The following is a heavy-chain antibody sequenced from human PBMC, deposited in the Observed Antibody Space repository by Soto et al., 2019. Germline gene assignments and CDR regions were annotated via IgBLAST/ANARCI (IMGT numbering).Heavy chain of an antibody. D-gene: IGHD1-26*01. CDR1: GCTVSSNY. CDR3: ARESGELYFDY. J-gene: IGHJ4*02. V-gene: IGHV3-53*01. CDR2: IYSGGST. Sequence: PGGSLRLSCAASGCTVSSNYMSWVRQAPGKGLEWVSVIYSGGSTYYADSVKGRFTISRDNSKNTLYLQMNSLRAEDTAVYYCARESGELYFDYWGQGALVTVSS.